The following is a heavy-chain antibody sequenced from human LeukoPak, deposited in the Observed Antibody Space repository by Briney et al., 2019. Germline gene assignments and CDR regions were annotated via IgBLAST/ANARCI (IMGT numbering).Heavy chain of an antibody. Sequence: GGSLRLSCAASGFTFNTYSMNWVRQAPGKGLEWVSSISSSSTYIYYADSVKGRFTISRHNSKNTLYLQMNSLRAEDTAVYYCARLITMVRGVIINNWFDPWGQGTLVTVSS. D-gene: IGHD3-10*01. CDR2: ISSSSTYI. CDR3: ARLITMVRGVIINNWFDP. V-gene: IGHV3-21*04. J-gene: IGHJ5*02. CDR1: GFTFNTYS.